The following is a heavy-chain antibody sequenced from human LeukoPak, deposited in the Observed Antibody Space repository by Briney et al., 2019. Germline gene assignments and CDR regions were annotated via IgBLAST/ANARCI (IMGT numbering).Heavy chain of an antibody. Sequence: SETLSLTFTVSGGSISSGSYYWRWIRPPAGKGLEWIGRIYTTGSTNYNPSLKSRVTISGDTSKNQFSLKLSSVTAADTAVYYCAREGRDYDSSGYPYYYYSMDVWGQGTTVPVSS. CDR1: GGSISSGSYY. D-gene: IGHD3-22*01. CDR2: IYTTGST. V-gene: IGHV4-61*02. J-gene: IGHJ6*02. CDR3: AREGRDYDSSGYPYYYYSMDV.